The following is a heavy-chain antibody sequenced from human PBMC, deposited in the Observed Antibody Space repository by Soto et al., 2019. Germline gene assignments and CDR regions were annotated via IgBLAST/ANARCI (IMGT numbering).Heavy chain of an antibody. CDR2: ISSSSSYI. V-gene: IGHV3-21*01. CDR3: ARGYYDSRGYFFQPPPRFGGMDV. D-gene: IGHD3-22*01. CDR1: GFTFSSYS. J-gene: IGHJ6*02. Sequence: EVQLVESGGGLVKPGGSLRLSCAASGFTFSSYSMNWVRQAPGKGLEWVSSISSSSSYIYYADSVKGRFTISRDNAKNSLYLQMNSLRAEDTAVYYCARGYYDSRGYFFQPPPRFGGMDVWGQGTTVTVSS.